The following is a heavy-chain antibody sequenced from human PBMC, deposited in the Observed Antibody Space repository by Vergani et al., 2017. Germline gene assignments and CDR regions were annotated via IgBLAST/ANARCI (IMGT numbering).Heavy chain of an antibody. D-gene: IGHD4-17*01. Sequence: EVQLVESGGVVVQPGGSLRLSCAASGFTFDDYTMHWVRQAPGKGLEWVSLISWDGGSTYYADSVKGRFTISRDNSKNSLYLQMNSLRAEDTAVYYCARDYGDSFDYWGQGTLVTVSS. CDR1: GFTFDDYT. CDR2: ISWDGGST. V-gene: IGHV3-43*01. CDR3: ARDYGDSFDY. J-gene: IGHJ4*02.